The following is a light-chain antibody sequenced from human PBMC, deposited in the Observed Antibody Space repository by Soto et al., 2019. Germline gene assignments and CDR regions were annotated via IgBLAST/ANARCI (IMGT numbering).Light chain of an antibody. CDR2: AAS. CDR1: QGISNY. V-gene: IGKV1-27*01. J-gene: IGKJ2*01. Sequence: DIPMTQSPSSLSASVGDRVTITCRASQGISNYLAWYQQKPGKVPKLLIYAASTLQSGVPSRFSGSGSGTDFTLTISRLEPEDFAVYYCQQYGSSSYTFGQGTRLEIK. CDR3: QQYGSSSYT.